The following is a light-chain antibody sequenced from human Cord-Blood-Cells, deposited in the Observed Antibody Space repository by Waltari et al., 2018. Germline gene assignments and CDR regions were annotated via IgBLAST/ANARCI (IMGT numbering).Light chain of an antibody. CDR1: QSVRSN. J-gene: IGKJ1*01. V-gene: IGKV3-15*01. CDR3: QQYNNWPPWT. CDR2: CAS. Sequence: DIVISQSTATRPVSPGARSALSCRVSQSVRSNLAWYQQKHGQAPRLLIYCASTRATGIPARFSGSGSGTEFTLTISSLQSEDFAVYYCQQYNNWPPWTFGQGTKVEIK.